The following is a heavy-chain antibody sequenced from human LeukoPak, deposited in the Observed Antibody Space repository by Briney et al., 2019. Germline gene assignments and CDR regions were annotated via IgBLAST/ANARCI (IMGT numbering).Heavy chain of an antibody. CDR2: IVVGSGNT. Sequence: ASVKVSCKASGFTFTTSAVQWVRQARGQRLEWIGWIVVGSGNTNYAQKFQERVTITRDMSTSTAYMELSSLRSEDTAVYYCAAKSGYYHDAFDIWGQGTMVTVSS. CDR3: AAKSGYYHDAFDI. V-gene: IGHV1-58*01. D-gene: IGHD3-22*01. CDR1: GFTFTTSA. J-gene: IGHJ3*02.